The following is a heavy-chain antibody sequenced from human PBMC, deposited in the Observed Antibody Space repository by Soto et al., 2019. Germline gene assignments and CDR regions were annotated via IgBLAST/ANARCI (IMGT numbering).Heavy chain of an antibody. Sequence: GGSLRLSCAASGFTFSDFYMSWVRQAPGKGLEWISYISRSSSYTNYADSVKGRFTISRDNAKNSLYLQMNSLRAEDTAVYYCARESLLVDTAMAPFDYWGKGTLVTVSS. CDR3: ARESLLVDTAMAPFDY. CDR2: ISRSSSYT. D-gene: IGHD5-18*01. CDR1: GFTFSDFY. J-gene: IGHJ4*02. V-gene: IGHV3-11*05.